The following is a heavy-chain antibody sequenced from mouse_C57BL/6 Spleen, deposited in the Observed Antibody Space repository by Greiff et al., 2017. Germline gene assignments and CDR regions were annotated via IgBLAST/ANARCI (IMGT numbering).Heavy chain of an antibody. J-gene: IGHJ2*01. CDR1: GFTFSSYA. Sequence: EVQVVESGEGLVKPGGSLKLSCAASGFTFSSYAMSWVRQTPEKRLEWVAYISSGGDYIYYADTVKGRFTISRDNARNTLYLQMSSLKSEDTAMYYCTRAGSSHYFDGWGQGTTLTVSS. D-gene: IGHD1-1*01. V-gene: IGHV5-9-1*02. CDR2: ISSGGDYI. CDR3: TRAGSSHYFDG.